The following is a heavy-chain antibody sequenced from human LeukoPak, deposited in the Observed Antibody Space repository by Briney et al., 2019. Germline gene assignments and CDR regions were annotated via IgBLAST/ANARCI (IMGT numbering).Heavy chain of an antibody. Sequence: PGGSLRLSCTVSGFTFDDYAMHWARHTPGKGLEWVAGITWNRDNIGYGDSVKGRFTISRDNVKNVLYLQMNSLRPEDTALYYCASDRTIAAAVDPFDIWGQGTMVTVSS. D-gene: IGHD6-13*01. J-gene: IGHJ3*02. CDR3: ASDRTIAAAVDPFDI. V-gene: IGHV3-9*01. CDR2: ITWNRDNI. CDR1: GFTFDDYA.